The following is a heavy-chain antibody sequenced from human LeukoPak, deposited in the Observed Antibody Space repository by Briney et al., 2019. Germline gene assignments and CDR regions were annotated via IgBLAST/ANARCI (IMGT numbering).Heavy chain of an antibody. CDR1: GFTFSSYS. CDR2: ISSSSSHI. D-gene: IGHD2-15*01. J-gene: IGHJ5*02. Sequence: PGGSLRLSCAASGFTFSSYSMNWVRQAPGKGLEWVSSISSSSSHIYYADSVKGRFTISRDNAKNSLYLQMNSLRAEDTAVYYCAREDCSGGSCYGNNWFDPWGQGTLVTVSS. CDR3: AREDCSGGSCYGNNWFDP. V-gene: IGHV3-21*01.